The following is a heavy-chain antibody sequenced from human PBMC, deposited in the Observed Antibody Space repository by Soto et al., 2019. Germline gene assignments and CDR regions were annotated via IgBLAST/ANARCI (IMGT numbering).Heavy chain of an antibody. V-gene: IGHV1-69*13. CDR3: ARGVNYDSSGYYPY. D-gene: IGHD3-22*01. Sequence: GASVKVSCKASGGTFSSYAISWVRQAPGQGLEWMGGIIPIFGTANYAQKFQGRVTITADESTSTAYMELSSLRSEDTAVYYCARGVNYDSSGYYPYWGQGTLVTVSS. CDR1: GGTFSSYA. J-gene: IGHJ4*02. CDR2: IIPIFGTA.